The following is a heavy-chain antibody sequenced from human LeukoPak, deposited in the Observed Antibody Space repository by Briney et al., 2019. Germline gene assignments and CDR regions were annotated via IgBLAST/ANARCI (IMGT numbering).Heavy chain of an antibody. V-gene: IGHV1-3*03. CDR1: GYTFTDYA. Sequence: ALVKVSCKASGYTFTDYALHWVRQAPGQSLEWMGWITTGRGETRYSQEFQRRITFTRDTSASTVYMDLSDLRSEDTAVYYCARGGKQWRGGNYFDSWGQGTLVAVSS. D-gene: IGHD6-19*01. CDR3: ARGGKQWRGGNYFDS. CDR2: ITTGRGET. J-gene: IGHJ4*02.